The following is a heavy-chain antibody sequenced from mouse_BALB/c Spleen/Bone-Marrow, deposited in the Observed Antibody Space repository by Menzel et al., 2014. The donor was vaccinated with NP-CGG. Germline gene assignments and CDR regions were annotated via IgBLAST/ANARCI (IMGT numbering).Heavy chain of an antibody. V-gene: IGHV7-3*02. J-gene: IGHJ1*01. CDR3: ARDRHYGNYYWYFDV. D-gene: IGHD2-1*01. Sequence: EVQGVESGGGLVQPGGSLRLSCATSGFTFTDYYMSWVRQPPGKALEWLGFIRNKANGYTTEYSASVKGRFTISRDNSQSIPYLQMNTLRAEDSATYYCARDRHYGNYYWYFDVWGAGTTVTVSS. CDR2: IRNKANGYTT. CDR1: GFTFTDYY.